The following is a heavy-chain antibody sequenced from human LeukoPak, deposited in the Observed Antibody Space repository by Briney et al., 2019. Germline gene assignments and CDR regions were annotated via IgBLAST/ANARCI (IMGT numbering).Heavy chain of an antibody. V-gene: IGHV4-59*08. CDR3: ARQGTMIVPGPDYFDY. CDR1: GGSISSYY. CDR2: IYYSGST. D-gene: IGHD3-22*01. Sequence: SKTLSLTCTVSGGSISSYYWSWIRQPPGKGLEWIGYIYYSGSTNYNPSLKSRVTISVDTSKNQFSLKLSSVTAADTAVYYCARQGTMIVPGPDYFDYWGQGTLVTVSS. J-gene: IGHJ4*02.